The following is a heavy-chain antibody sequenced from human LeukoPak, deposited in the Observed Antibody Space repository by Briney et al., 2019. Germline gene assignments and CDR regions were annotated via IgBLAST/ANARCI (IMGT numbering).Heavy chain of an antibody. Sequence: KAGGSLRLSCAASGFTFSDYYMSWIRQAPGKGLEWVSYISSSGSTIYYADSVKGRFTISRDNAKNSLYLQMNSLRAEDTAVYYCASPSIAVAGRYAFDIWGQGTMVTVSS. J-gene: IGHJ3*02. CDR1: GFTFSDYY. CDR3: ASPSIAVAGRYAFDI. D-gene: IGHD6-19*01. CDR2: ISSSGSTI. V-gene: IGHV3-11*04.